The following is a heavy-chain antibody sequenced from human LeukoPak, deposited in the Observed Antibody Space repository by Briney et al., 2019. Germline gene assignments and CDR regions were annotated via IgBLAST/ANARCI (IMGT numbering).Heavy chain of an antibody. CDR1: GYTFTGYG. Sequence: GASVKVSCKTSGYTFTGYGISWVRQAPGQGLEWMAWISSLNGDTKYAQKFQGRVTVTTDRSTSTAYMELRSLRSDDTAVYSCAXXXDSSSLDRYNWFDPWGQGTLVTVSS. V-gene: IGHV1-18*01. CDR3: AXXXDSSSLDRYNWFDP. J-gene: IGHJ5*02. D-gene: IGHD6-13*01. CDR2: ISSLNGDT.